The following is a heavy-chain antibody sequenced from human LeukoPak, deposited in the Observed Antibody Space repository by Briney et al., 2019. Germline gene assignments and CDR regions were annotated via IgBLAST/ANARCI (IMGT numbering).Heavy chain of an antibody. D-gene: IGHD4-11*01. CDR1: GYIFSDYG. CDR2: INTNNGNP. Sequence: ASVKVSCKASGYIFSDYGMIWVRQAPGQGLEWMGWINTNNGNPTYAQGFTGRFVFSLDTSVSTAYLQISSLKAEDTAVYYCARVTTKRFDPWGQGTLVTVSS. V-gene: IGHV7-4-1*02. J-gene: IGHJ5*02. CDR3: ARVTTKRFDP.